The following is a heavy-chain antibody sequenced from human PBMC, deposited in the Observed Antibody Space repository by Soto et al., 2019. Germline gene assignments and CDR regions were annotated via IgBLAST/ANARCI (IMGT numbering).Heavy chain of an antibody. CDR2: IWSDGSNK. D-gene: IGHD1-26*01. Sequence: QVQLVESGGGVVQPGRSLRLSCAASGLTFSSYGMHWVRQAPGKGLEWVAVIWSDGSNKYYADSVKGRFIISRDNSKNTLYLQMSSLRVEDTAVYYCASAAGAYDNWGQGTLVTVSS. V-gene: IGHV3-33*01. CDR1: GLTFSSYG. CDR3: ASAAGAYDN. J-gene: IGHJ4*02.